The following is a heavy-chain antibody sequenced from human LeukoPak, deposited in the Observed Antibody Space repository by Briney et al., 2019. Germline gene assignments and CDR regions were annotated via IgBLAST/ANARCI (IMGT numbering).Heavy chain of an antibody. J-gene: IGHJ4*02. CDR3: ARSLINYDFWSGYYTEPYYFDY. CDR2: IRSSSSTI. CDR1: GFTFSNYS. D-gene: IGHD3-3*01. V-gene: IGHV3-48*04. Sequence: GGSLRLSCEASGFTFSNYSMNWVRQAPGKGLEWVSYIRSSSSTIYYADSVKGRFTISRDNAKNSLYLQMNSLRAEDTAVYYCARSLINYDFWSGYYTEPYYFDYWGQGTLVTVSS.